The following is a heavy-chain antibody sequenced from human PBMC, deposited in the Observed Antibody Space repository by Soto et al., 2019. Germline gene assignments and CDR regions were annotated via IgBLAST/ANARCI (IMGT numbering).Heavy chain of an antibody. CDR3: ARDLGYSSSFKGMDV. CDR2: ISSSGSTI. Sequence: VGSLRLSCAASGFTFSSYEMNWVRQAPGKGLEWVSYISSSGSTIYYADSVKGRFTISRDNAKNSLYLQMNSLRAEDTAVYYCARDLGYSSSFKGMDVWGQGTTVTVS. V-gene: IGHV3-48*03. CDR1: GFTFSSYE. J-gene: IGHJ6*02. D-gene: IGHD6-13*01.